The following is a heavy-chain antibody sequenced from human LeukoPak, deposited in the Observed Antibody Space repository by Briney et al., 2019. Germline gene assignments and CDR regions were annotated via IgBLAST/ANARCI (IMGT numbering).Heavy chain of an antibody. CDR1: GGSISSGDYY. V-gene: IGHV4-39*01. D-gene: IGHD3-3*02. CDR3: ARRISRRYYFDY. J-gene: IGHJ4*02. CDR2: IYYSGST. Sequence: SETLSLTCTVSGGSISSGDYYWGWIRQPPGKGLEWIGSIYYSGSTYYNPSLKSRVTISVDTSKNQFPLKLSSVTAADTAVYYCARRISRRYYFDYWGQGTLVTVSS.